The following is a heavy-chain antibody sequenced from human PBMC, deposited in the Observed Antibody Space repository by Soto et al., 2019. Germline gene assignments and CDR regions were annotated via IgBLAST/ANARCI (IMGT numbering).Heavy chain of an antibody. CDR3: AREAPGGYRSSNSCYTDFYYYYGMDV. CDR2: ISAYNGNT. CDR1: GYTFTSYG. V-gene: IGHV1-18*01. J-gene: IGHJ6*02. D-gene: IGHD2-2*02. Sequence: ASVKVSCKASGYTFTSYGISWVRQAPGQGLEWMGWISAYNGNTNYAQKLQGRVTMTTDTSTSTAYMELRSLRSDDTAVYYCAREAPGGYRSSNSCYTDFYYYYGMDVWGQGTTVTVSS.